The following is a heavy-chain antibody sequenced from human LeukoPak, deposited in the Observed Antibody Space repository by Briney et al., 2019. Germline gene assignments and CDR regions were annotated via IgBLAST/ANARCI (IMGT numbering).Heavy chain of an antibody. CDR1: GFTFSSYW. J-gene: IGHJ6*04. CDR3: ARNKRFGERDDSYTYGMDV. Sequence: RGSLRLSCAASGFTFSSYWMSYVRQAAGKGLEWVAIIKQDGSGKYSVDSVKGRFTISTDNAKNSQYLQMNSLRDEDTAVYYCARNKRFGERDDSYTYGMDVWGKGTTVTVSS. D-gene: IGHD3-10*01. CDR2: IKQDGSGK. V-gene: IGHV3-7*03.